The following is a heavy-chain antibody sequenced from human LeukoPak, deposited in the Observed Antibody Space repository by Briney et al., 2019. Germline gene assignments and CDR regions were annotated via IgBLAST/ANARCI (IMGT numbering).Heavy chain of an antibody. CDR2: ISGSGGST. Sequence: GGSLRLSCAASGFTFSSYAMSWVRQAPGKGLEWVSAISGSGGSTYYADSVKGRFTISRDNSKNTLYLQMNSLRAEDTAVYYRAKDRYSSSSGLEFDYWGQGTLVTVSS. CDR1: GFTFSSYA. CDR3: AKDRYSSSSGLEFDY. V-gene: IGHV3-23*01. D-gene: IGHD6-6*01. J-gene: IGHJ4*02.